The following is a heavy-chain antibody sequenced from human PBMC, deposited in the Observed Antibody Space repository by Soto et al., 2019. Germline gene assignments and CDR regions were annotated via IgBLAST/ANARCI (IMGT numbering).Heavy chain of an antibody. Sequence: QVQLVQSGAEVKKPGASVKGSCKASGYTFTSYGISWVRQAPGQGLAWMGWISAYNGNTNYAQKHQGRVSRTTDTPTSTDYMELSSLKSDDTTVYYCARERGMEVEVAATHYCYYGMDVWGQWTTVTVSS. CDR1: GYTFTSYG. J-gene: IGHJ6*02. D-gene: IGHD2-15*01. CDR2: ISAYNGNT. CDR3: ARERGMEVEVAATHYCYYGMDV. V-gene: IGHV1-18*01.